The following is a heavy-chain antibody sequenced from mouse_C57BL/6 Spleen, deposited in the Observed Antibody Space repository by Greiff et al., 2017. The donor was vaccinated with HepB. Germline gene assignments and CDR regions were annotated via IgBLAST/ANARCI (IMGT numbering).Heavy chain of an antibody. CDR2: IYPRSGNT. CDR1: GYTFTSYG. D-gene: IGHD1-1*01. Sequence: QVQLKESGAELARPGASVKLSCKASGYTFTSYGISWVKQRTGQGLEWIGEIYPRSGNTYYNEKFKGKATLTADKSSSTAYMELRSLTSEDSAVYFCARRGTTVVLDYWGQGTTLTVSS. J-gene: IGHJ2*01. V-gene: IGHV1-81*01. CDR3: ARRGTTVVLDY.